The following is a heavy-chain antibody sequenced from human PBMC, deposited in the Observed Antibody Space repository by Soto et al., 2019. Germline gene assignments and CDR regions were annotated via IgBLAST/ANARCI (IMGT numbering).Heavy chain of an antibody. V-gene: IGHV1-46*03. J-gene: IGHJ6*03. CDR1: GYTFTSYY. CDR3: ARPSMVRGVMFSSNYDDYYYYMDV. CDR2: INPSGGST. D-gene: IGHD3-10*01. Sequence: ASVKVSCKASGYTFTSYYMHWVRQAPGQGLEWMGIINPSGGSTSYAQKFQGRVTMTRDTSTSTVYMELSSLRSEDTAVYYCARPSMVRGVMFSSNYDDYYYYMDVWGKGTTVTVSS.